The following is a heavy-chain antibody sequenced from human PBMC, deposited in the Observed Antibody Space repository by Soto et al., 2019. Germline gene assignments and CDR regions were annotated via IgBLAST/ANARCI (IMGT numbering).Heavy chain of an antibody. V-gene: IGHV1-2*02. D-gene: IGHD6-19*01. CDR3: ARGGALDGTSPPFNH. Sequence: QVQLVQSGAEVKKPGASVRVSCKASGYTFSGHYMHWIRQAPGQGPEWLGWINANSGDTDRAPKFQDRLIMTRDTSISTAYMELSRLRSDDTAVYYCARGGALDGTSPPFNHWGQGTLVTVSS. J-gene: IGHJ4*02. CDR2: INANSGDT. CDR1: GYTFSGHY.